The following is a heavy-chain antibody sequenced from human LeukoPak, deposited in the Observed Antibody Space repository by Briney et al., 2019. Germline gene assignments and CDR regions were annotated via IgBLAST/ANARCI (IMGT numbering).Heavy chain of an antibody. CDR2: ISSSSSTI. J-gene: IGHJ4*02. CDR1: GFTFSSYS. CDR3: ARDLSGGGQQLANKLDY. Sequence: PGGSLRLSCAASGFTFSSYSMNWVRQAPGKGLEWVSYISSSSSTIYYADSVKGRFTISRDNAKNSLYLQMNSLRAEDTAVYCCARDLSGGGQQLANKLDYWGQGTLVTVSS. D-gene: IGHD6-13*01. V-gene: IGHV3-48*04.